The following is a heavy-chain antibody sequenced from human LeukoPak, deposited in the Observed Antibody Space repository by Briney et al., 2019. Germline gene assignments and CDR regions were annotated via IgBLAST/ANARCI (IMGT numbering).Heavy chain of an antibody. CDR2: ISSSGSTI. D-gene: IGHD5-18*01. CDR1: GFTFSSYE. V-gene: IGHV3-48*03. J-gene: IGHJ4*02. CDR3: ARCGYFFRGNDY. Sequence: PGGSLRLSCAASGFTFSSYEMNWVRQAPGKGLEWVSYISSSGSTIYYADSVKGRFTISRDNAKNSLYLQMNSLRAEDTAVYYCARCGYFFRGNDYWGQGTLVTVSS.